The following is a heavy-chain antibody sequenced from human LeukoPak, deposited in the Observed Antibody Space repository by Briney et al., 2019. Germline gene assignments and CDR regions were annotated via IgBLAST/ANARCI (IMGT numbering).Heavy chain of an antibody. CDR1: GFIFSRYT. V-gene: IGHV3-21*01. Sequence: GGSLRLSCAASGFIFSRYTMNWVRQAPGKGLEWVSSISSTSTYIYYADSVKGRFTISRDNAKKSLYLQMNSLRADDTAVYYCARAWYSWGYYFDYWGQGTLVTVSS. D-gene: IGHD1-26*01. CDR2: ISSTSTYI. CDR3: ARAWYSWGYYFDY. J-gene: IGHJ4*02.